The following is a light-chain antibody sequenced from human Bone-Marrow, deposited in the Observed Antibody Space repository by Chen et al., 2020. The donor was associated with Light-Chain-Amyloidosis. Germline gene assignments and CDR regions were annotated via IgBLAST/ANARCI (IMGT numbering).Light chain of an antibody. CDR2: RDT. CDR1: DLPTKY. J-gene: IGLJ2*01. V-gene: IGLV3-25*03. CDR3: QSADSSGADEVI. Sequence: SYELTQPPSLSVSPGQTARITCSGDDLPTKYAYWFQQKPGQAPLLVLHRDTERPSGISERFSGSNAGTTATLTISGVQAEDEADYHCQSADSSGADEVIFGGGTKLTVL.